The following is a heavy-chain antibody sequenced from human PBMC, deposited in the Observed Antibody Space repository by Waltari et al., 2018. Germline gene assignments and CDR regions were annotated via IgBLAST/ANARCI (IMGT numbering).Heavy chain of an antibody. V-gene: IGHV4-59*08. CDR2: VYSTGNT. CDR1: GGSINIYY. J-gene: IGHJ4*02. Sequence: QVQLQESGPGLVKPSETLSLTCTVSGGSINIYYWSWIRQPPGKGLEWIGYVYSTGNTIYNPARESRVTLSAETSKNQVSLRLRSVTAADTAVYYCARGMSSVWYGPCDYWGQGTLVTVSS. D-gene: IGHD6-19*01. CDR3: ARGMSSVWYGPCDY.